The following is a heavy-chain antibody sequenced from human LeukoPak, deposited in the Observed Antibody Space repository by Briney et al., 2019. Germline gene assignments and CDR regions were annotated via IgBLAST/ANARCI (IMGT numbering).Heavy chain of an antibody. CDR2: IKNDGITT. Sequence: GGSLRLSCAASGFTFRTSWMHWVRQAPGKGLVWVSLIKNDGITTTYADSVKGRFTISRDNAMNTVFLQMNSLRAEDTAVYYCVRDVGYSAYNWGQGTLVTVSS. D-gene: IGHD5-12*01. J-gene: IGHJ4*02. CDR1: GFTFRTSW. V-gene: IGHV3-74*01. CDR3: VRDVGYSAYN.